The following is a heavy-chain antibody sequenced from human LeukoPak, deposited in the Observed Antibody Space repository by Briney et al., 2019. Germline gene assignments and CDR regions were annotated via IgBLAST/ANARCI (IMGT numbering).Heavy chain of an antibody. J-gene: IGHJ4*02. V-gene: IGHV1-69*13. CDR3: ARAMGPYYYESSVNY. CDR1: GYTFTSYG. Sequence: SVKVSCKASGYTFTSYGTSWVRQAPGQGLEWMGRIIPMFGTADYAQKFQGRVTITADESTTTAYMELSSLRSEDTAIYYCARAMGPYYYESSVNYWGQGTLVTVSS. D-gene: IGHD3-22*01. CDR2: IIPMFGTA.